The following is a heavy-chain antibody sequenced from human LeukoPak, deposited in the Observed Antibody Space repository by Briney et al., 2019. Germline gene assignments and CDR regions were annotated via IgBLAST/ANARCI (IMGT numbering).Heavy chain of an antibody. D-gene: IGHD6-19*01. J-gene: IGHJ4*02. CDR2: ISYSGST. Sequence: NTSETLSLTCTVSGGSISGYYWSWIRQPPGKGLEWVGYISYSGSTNYNPSLNSRVTISVDTSKNQFSLKLSSVTAADTAIYYCARDGRAGSLFAYWGQGTLVTVSS. V-gene: IGHV4-59*01. CDR1: GGSISGYY. CDR3: ARDGRAGSLFAY.